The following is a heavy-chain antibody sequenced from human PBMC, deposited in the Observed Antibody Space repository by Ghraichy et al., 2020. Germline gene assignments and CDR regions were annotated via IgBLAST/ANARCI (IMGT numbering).Heavy chain of an antibody. CDR3: ARHINAFYDDGSGYPLDH. CDR2: IHTNTGNP. D-gene: IGHD3-22*01. V-gene: IGHV7-4-1*02. J-gene: IGHJ4*02. Sequence: ASVKDSCKASGYTFTNYAMNWVRQAPGQGLEWMGWIHTNTGNPRYAQGFTGRFVFSLDTSVSTAYLQISSLKVEDTAIYYCARHINAFYDDGSGYPLDHWGQGTLVTVSS. CDR1: GYTFTNYA.